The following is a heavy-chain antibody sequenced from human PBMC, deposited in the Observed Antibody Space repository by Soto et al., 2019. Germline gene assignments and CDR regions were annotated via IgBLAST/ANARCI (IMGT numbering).Heavy chain of an antibody. CDR1: GYSFSTND. D-gene: IGHD5-12*01. CDR3: ARGEYVAWN. J-gene: IGHJ6*02. V-gene: IGHV1-8*03. Sequence: ASVTVSCRTSGYSFSTNDINWVRQASGQGLEWLGWMNPTSDKTAYAQKFQGRVTITWDTAISTAYLELSSLTSEDTAVYYCARGEYVAWNWGQGTTVTVSS. CDR2: MNPTSDKT.